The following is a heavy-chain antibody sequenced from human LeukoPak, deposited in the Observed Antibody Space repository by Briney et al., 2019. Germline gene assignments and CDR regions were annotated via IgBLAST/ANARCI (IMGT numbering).Heavy chain of an antibody. CDR3: ARVQNDFWIGYSTYYYYYYMDV. CDR1: GGTFSSYA. J-gene: IGHJ6*03. D-gene: IGHD3-3*01. V-gene: IGHV1-69*13. CDR2: IIPIFGTA. Sequence: GASVKVSCKASGGTFSSYAISWVRHAPGQGLEWMGGIIPIFGTANYAQKFQGRVTITADESTSTAYMELSSLRSEDTAVYYCARVQNDFWIGYSTYYYYYYMDVWGKGTTVTVSS.